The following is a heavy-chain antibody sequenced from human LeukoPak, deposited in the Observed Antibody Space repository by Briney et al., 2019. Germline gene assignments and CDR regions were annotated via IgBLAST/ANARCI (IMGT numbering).Heavy chain of an antibody. CDR2: IYYSGSN. Sequence: SGTLSLTCTASGGSISSSSYYWGCLRHPPGKGLVWIGNIYYSGSNYYNTSLKSRATISVNTSKNQFFLKLSSVAAAEPVVYYCARHCQQEGGDAFYIWGERTMVTVSS. V-gene: IGHV4-39*01. CDR3: ARHCQQEGGDAFYI. D-gene: IGHD6-13*01. J-gene: IGHJ3*02. CDR1: GGSISSSSYY.